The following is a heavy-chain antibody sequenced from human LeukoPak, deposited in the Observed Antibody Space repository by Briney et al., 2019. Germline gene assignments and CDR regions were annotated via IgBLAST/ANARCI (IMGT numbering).Heavy chain of an antibody. CDR2: ISGSGGST. CDR3: AKGPGVEMATINDAFDI. Sequence: GGSLRLSCAASGFTFSSYAMSWVRQAPGKGLEWVSAISGSGGSTYYTDSVKGRFTISRDNSKNTLYLQMNSLRAEDTAVYYCAKGPGVEMATINDAFDIWGQGTMVTVSS. J-gene: IGHJ3*02. V-gene: IGHV3-23*01. CDR1: GFTFSSYA. D-gene: IGHD5-24*01.